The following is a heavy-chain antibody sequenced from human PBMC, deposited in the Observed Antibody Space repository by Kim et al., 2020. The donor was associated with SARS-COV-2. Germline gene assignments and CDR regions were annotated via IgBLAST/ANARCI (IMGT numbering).Heavy chain of an antibody. Sequence: GGSLRLSCAASGFTFSSYGMHWVRRAPGKGLEWVAVIWYDGSNKYYADSVKGRFTISRDNSKNTLYLQMNSLRAEDTAVYYCAKHNGSGSYYNNWFDPWGQGTLVTVSS. CDR1: GFTFSSYG. CDR3: AKHNGSGSYYNNWFDP. J-gene: IGHJ5*02. V-gene: IGHV3-33*06. D-gene: IGHD3-10*01. CDR2: IWYDGSNK.